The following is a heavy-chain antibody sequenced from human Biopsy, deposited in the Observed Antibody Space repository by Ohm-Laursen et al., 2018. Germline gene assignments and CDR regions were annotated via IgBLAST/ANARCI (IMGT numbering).Heavy chain of an antibody. D-gene: IGHD5/OR15-5a*01. CDR2: INPHTGVT. V-gene: IGHV1-2*05. Sequence: GASVKDSCKASGYDFLDFHIHWVRQVPGQGLEWIGHINPHTGVTKYAQKFLDRITMTGDTSISTAYMDLSRLTSADTGIYYCARPSGGVSTIGFDPWGQGTLVIVSS. CDR3: ARPSGGVSTIGFDP. CDR1: GYDFLDFH. J-gene: IGHJ5*02.